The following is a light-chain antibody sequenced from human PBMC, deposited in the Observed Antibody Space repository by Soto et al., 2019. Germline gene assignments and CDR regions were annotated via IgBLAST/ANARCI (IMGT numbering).Light chain of an antibody. Sequence: EIVLTQSPGTLSLSPGERATLSCRASQSVSSSYLAWYQQKPGQAPRLLIYGASSRATGIPDRFSGSGSGTDFTLTISRRGPEDLAGYYCQQYGSSPRTFGQGTKVEIK. V-gene: IGKV3-20*01. CDR3: QQYGSSPRT. CDR1: QSVSSSY. J-gene: IGKJ1*01. CDR2: GAS.